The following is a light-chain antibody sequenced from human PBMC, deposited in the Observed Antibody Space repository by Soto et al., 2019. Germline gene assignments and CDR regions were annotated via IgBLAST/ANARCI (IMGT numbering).Light chain of an antibody. V-gene: IGLV2-23*01. Sequence: QSALTQPASVSGSPGQSITISCTGTSSDVGSYNLVSWYQQHLGKAPKLMIYEGSKRPSGVSNCFSGSKSVNTASLTISGLQAEDEADDYCCSYAGSSTVVFGTGTKVTVL. J-gene: IGLJ1*01. CDR2: EGS. CDR3: CSYAGSSTVV. CDR1: SSDVGSYNL.